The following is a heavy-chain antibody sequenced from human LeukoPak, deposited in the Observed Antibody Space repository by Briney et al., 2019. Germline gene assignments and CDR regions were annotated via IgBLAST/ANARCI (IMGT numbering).Heavy chain of an antibody. CDR2: INPSGGST. J-gene: IGHJ5*02. D-gene: IGHD1-26*01. CDR3: ARNYIVGASSDWFDP. CDR1: GYTFTSYY. Sequence: GASVKVSCKASGYTFTSYYMHWVRQAPGQGLEWMGIINPSGGSTSYAQKFQGRVTMTRDTSTSTVYMELSSLRSEDTAVYYCARNYIVGASSDWFDPWGQGTLVTVSS. V-gene: IGHV1-46*01.